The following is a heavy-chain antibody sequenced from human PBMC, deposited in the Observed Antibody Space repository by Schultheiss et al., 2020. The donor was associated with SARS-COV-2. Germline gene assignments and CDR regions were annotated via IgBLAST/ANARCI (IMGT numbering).Heavy chain of an antibody. CDR2: ISGSGGST. Sequence: GGSLRLSCAASGFTFSSYAMSWVRQAPGKGLEWVSAISGSGGSTYYADSVKGRFTISRDNSKNTLYLQMNSLRAEDTAVYYCATRWWGPSNYYYGMDVWGQGTTVTVSS. D-gene: IGHD2-15*01. J-gene: IGHJ6*02. V-gene: IGHV3-23*01. CDR1: GFTFSSYA. CDR3: ATRWWGPSNYYYGMDV.